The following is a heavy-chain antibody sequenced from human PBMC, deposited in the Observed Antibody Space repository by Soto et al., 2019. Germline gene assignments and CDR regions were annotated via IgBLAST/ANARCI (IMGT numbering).Heavy chain of an antibody. CDR1: GYTLTELS. D-gene: IGHD3-16*02. Sequence: GASVKVSCKVSGYTLTELSMHWVRQAPGKGLEWMGGFDPEDGETIYAQKFQGRVTMTEDTSTDTAYMELSSLRSEDTAVYYCATDQRYDYIWGSYRYAALDIWGQGTMVTVSS. CDR3: ATDQRYDYIWGSYRYAALDI. V-gene: IGHV1-24*01. J-gene: IGHJ3*02. CDR2: FDPEDGET.